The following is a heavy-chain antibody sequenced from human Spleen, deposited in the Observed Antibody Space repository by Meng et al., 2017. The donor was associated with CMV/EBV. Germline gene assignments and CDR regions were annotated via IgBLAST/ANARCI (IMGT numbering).Heavy chain of an antibody. CDR1: GGSISDPNC. J-gene: IGHJ4*02. CDR2: IYHSGTT. V-gene: IGHV4-4*02. CDR3: ARILPLAGYFDS. Sequence: CAVSGGSISDPNCCTWFRQPPTKGLEWSGEIYHSGTTRYNPSLNSRVILSVDKSKNQLSLKLTSLTAADTAVYYCARILPLAGYFDSWGQGTLVTVSS. D-gene: IGHD1-1*01.